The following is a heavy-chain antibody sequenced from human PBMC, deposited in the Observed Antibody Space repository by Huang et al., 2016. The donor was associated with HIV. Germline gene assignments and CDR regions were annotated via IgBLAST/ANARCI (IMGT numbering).Heavy chain of an antibody. Sequence: QVQLQQWGAGLLKPSETLSLTCAVYGGSFSGYYWSWIRQSPGKGLEWSGEINPSGSTNYNPSLTSRLTISVDTSKNQFSRKLSSVTAADTAVYYCARERMMSWLDDHDAFDIWGQGTMVTVSS. D-gene: IGHD1-1*01. V-gene: IGHV4-34*01. CDR2: INPSGST. CDR1: GGSFSGYY. J-gene: IGHJ3*02. CDR3: ARERMMSWLDDHDAFDI.